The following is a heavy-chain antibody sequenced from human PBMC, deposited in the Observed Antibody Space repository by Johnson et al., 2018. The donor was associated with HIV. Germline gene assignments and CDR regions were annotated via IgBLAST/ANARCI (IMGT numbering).Heavy chain of an antibody. CDR2: ISSDGINK. J-gene: IGHJ3*02. D-gene: IGHD2/OR15-2a*01. Sequence: QVQLVESGGGVVQPGRSPRLSCAATGFSFSSSAMNWVRQAPGRGLEWLAFISSDGINKYYSDSVKGLFAISRDNSKNTLYLQMNSVRPEDTAIYYCVREDPVLWAFDIWGQGTLVTVSS. CDR1: GFSFSSSA. V-gene: IGHV3-30*09. CDR3: VREDPVLWAFDI.